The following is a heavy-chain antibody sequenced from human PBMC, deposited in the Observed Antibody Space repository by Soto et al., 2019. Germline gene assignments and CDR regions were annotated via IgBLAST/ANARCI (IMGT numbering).Heavy chain of an antibody. Sequence: GSPRISGAAPGWTFSGSAIHWVRQASGKGLEWVGGIRSKANSYATAYAASVKGSFTISRDDSKNTAYLQMNSLKTEDTAVYYCYSGSYWHHWGEGTLVTVSS. J-gene: IGHJ5*02. CDR2: IRSKANSYAT. CDR1: GWTFSGSA. V-gene: IGHV3-73*01. D-gene: IGHD1-26*01. CDR3: YSGSYWHH.